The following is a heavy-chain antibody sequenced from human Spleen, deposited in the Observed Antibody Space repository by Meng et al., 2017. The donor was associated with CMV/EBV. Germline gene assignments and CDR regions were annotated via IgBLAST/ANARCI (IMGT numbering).Heavy chain of an antibody. CDR3: ARDGGYNGWGFDY. Sequence: LRLSCVASGFTFSGSPLHWVRQASGKGLEWLGRIRSKTNNYATTYAASVKGRFTISRDASKNTAYLQMSSLRIEDTAVYYCARDGGYNGWGFDYWGQGTLVTVSS. V-gene: IGHV3-73*01. J-gene: IGHJ4*02. CDR1: GFTFSGSP. CDR2: IRSKTNNYAT. D-gene: IGHD5-12*01.